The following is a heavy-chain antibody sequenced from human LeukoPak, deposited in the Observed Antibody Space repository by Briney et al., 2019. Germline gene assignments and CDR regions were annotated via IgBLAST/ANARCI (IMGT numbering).Heavy chain of an antibody. CDR1: GFTLMFYT. V-gene: IGHV3-21*06. CDR3: ARDLRPDVPTAPTPDS. D-gene: IGHD2-21*02. Sequence: KPGGSLRLSCVAPGFTLMFYTMNTVRHAPGQGLGWVSSISSYSHYLYYADSVKGRFTISRDNAKNSVYLEMNSLRAEDTAVYFCARDLRPDVPTAPTPDSWGQGTLVTVSS. CDR2: ISSYSHYL. J-gene: IGHJ5*02.